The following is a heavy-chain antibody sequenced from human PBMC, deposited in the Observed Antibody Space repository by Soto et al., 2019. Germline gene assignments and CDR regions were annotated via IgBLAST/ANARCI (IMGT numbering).Heavy chain of an antibody. J-gene: IGHJ5*02. Sequence: QVQLQQWGAGLLKPSETLSLTCAVYVDTFRGYYWSWIRQPPGKGLEWFGQINHSGSTNYEPSLKGRVTLAVVTSKSQLSLKLTSVTAADTAIYCGARTKWKGAWFDPWGQGTLVSVSS. CDR2: INHSGST. CDR3: ARTKWKGAWFDP. D-gene: IGHD1-1*01. V-gene: IGHV4-34*01. CDR1: VDTFRGYY.